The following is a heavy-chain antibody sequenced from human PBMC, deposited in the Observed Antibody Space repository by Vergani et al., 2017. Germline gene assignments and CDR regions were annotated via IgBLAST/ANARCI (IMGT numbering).Heavy chain of an antibody. V-gene: IGHV4-39*01. Sequence: QLQLQESGPGLVKPSETLSLTCTVSGGSISSSSYYWGWIRQPPGKGLEWIGSIYYSGSTYYNPSLKSRVTISVDTSKNQFSLKLSSVTAADTAVYYCARHRSGYDWMGFDYWGQGTLVTVSS. CDR1: GGSISSSSYY. D-gene: IGHD5-12*01. J-gene: IGHJ4*02. CDR2: IYYSGST. CDR3: ARHRSGYDWMGFDY.